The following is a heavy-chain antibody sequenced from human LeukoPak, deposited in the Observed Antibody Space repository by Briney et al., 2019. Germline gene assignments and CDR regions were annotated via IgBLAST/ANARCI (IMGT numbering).Heavy chain of an antibody. J-gene: IGHJ4*02. V-gene: IGHV1-2*02. D-gene: IGHD3-3*01. CDR1: GYTFTSYY. Sequence: ASVKVSCKASGYTFTSYYMHWVRQAPGQGLEWMGWINPNSGGTNYAQKFQGRVTVTGDSSITTAYMELSRLRSDDTAVYYCARTSYWSGHDYWGQGTLVTVSS. CDR3: ARTSYWSGHDY. CDR2: INPNSGGT.